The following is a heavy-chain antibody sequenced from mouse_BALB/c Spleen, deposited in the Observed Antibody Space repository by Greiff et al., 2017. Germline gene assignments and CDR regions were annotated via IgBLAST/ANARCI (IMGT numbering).Heavy chain of an antibody. Sequence: EVKLQESGGGLVQPGGSLRLSCATSGFTFTDYYMSWVRQPPGKALEWLGFIRNKANGYTTEYSASVKGRFTISRDNSQSILYLQMNTLRAEDSATYYCARGTGYYFDYWGQGTTLTVSS. J-gene: IGHJ2*01. CDR3: ARGTGYYFDY. CDR1: GFTFTDYY. CDR2: IRNKANGYTT. D-gene: IGHD4-1*01. V-gene: IGHV7-3*02.